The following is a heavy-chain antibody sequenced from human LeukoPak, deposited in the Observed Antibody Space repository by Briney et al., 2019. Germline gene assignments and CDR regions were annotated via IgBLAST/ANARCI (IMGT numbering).Heavy chain of an antibody. Sequence: SETLSLTCTVSGGSISNYYWSWIRQPPGKGLEWIGYVFQSGNTNYNPSLKSRVTISVDMSKNQFSLKLSSVSAADTAVYYCARERYYYDSSGYYGYFDYWGQGTLVTVSS. D-gene: IGHD3-22*01. V-gene: IGHV4-59*01. CDR1: GGSISNYY. J-gene: IGHJ4*02. CDR3: ARERYYYDSSGYYGYFDY. CDR2: VFQSGNT.